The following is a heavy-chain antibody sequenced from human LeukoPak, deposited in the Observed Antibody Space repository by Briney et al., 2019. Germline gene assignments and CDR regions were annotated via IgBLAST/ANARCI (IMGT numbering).Heavy chain of an antibody. CDR2: IISSSSYI. V-gene: IGHV3-21*01. CDR3: ARDRHPTYYYDSSGYFGVGDAFDI. D-gene: IGHD3-22*01. J-gene: IGHJ3*02. CDR1: GFTFSSYS. Sequence: GGSLRLSCAASGFTFSSYSMNWVRQAPGKGLEWVSSIISSSSYIYYADSVKGRFTISRDNAKNSLYLQMNSLRAEDTAVYYCARDRHPTYYYDSSGYFGVGDAFDIWGQGTMVTASS.